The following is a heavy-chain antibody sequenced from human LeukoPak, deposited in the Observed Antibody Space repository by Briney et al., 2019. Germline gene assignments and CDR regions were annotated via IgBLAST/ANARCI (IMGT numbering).Heavy chain of an antibody. J-gene: IGHJ3*02. CDR1: GGSISSGSYY. Sequence: SQTLSLTCTVSGGSISSGSYYWSSIRQPAGKGLEWIGRIYTSGSTNYNPSLKSRVTISVDTSKNQFSLKLSSVTAADTAVYYCAINYHYDCSGYCYESAFHIWGQGTMVTVSS. CDR2: IYTSGST. CDR3: AINYHYDCSGYCYESAFHI. V-gene: IGHV4-61*02. D-gene: IGHD3-22*01.